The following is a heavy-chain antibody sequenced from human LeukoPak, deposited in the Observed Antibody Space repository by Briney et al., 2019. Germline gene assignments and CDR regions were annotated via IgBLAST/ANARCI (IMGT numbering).Heavy chain of an antibody. D-gene: IGHD4-17*01. V-gene: IGHV3-11*04. J-gene: IGHJ3*02. CDR2: ITSSGNTI. CDR1: GFTLSDYY. Sequence: PGGSLRLSCAASGFTLSDYYMTWIRQAPGKGLEWLSYITSSGNTIYYADSVKGRFTISRDNAKNSLYLQMNSLRAEDTAVYYCARDIDADYGHDAFDIWGQGTMVTVSS. CDR3: ARDIDADYGHDAFDI.